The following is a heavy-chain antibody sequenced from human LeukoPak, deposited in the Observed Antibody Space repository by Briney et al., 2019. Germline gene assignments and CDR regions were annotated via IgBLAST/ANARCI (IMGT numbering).Heavy chain of an antibody. CDR3: TREIGGWFDP. CDR2: IRSKAYGGTT. J-gene: IGHJ5*02. Sequence: GGSLRLSCTASGFTFGDYAMSWVRQAPGKGLEWVGFIRSKAYGGTTEYAASVKGRFTISRDDSKSIAYLQMNSLKTEDTAVYYCTREIGGWFDPWGQGTLVTVPS. D-gene: IGHD2/OR15-2a*01. CDR1: GFTFGDYA. V-gene: IGHV3-49*04.